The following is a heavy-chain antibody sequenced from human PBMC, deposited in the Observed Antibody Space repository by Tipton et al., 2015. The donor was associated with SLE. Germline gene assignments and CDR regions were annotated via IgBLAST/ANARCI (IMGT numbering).Heavy chain of an antibody. J-gene: IGHJ3*02. Sequence: QLVQSGVEVKKPGASVKVSCKATGYTFSDYGFSWVRQAPGQGREWMGWIGAYKCDAYYAQKLQGRVTMTTDTSTATAYMELRSLRSDDTAVYYCASEASSGYRYDGFEIWGQGTIVKVSS. CDR3: ASEASSGYRYDGFEI. CDR2: IGAYKCDA. V-gene: IGHV1-18*01. CDR1: GYTFSDYG. D-gene: IGHD3-22*01.